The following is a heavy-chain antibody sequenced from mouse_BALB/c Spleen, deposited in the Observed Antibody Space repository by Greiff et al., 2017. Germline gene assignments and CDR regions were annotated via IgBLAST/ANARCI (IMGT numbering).Heavy chain of an antibody. CDR1: GYTFTSYV. J-gene: IGHJ3*01. CDR2: INPYNDGT. Sequence: LVESGPELVKPGASVKMSCKASGYTFTSYVMHWVKQKPGQGLEWIGYINPYNDGTKYNEKFKGKATLTSDKSSSTAYMELSSLTSEDSAVYYCAREGGNYGNPAWFAYWGQGTLVTVSA. CDR3: AREGGNYGNPAWFAY. V-gene: IGHV1-14*01. D-gene: IGHD2-1*01.